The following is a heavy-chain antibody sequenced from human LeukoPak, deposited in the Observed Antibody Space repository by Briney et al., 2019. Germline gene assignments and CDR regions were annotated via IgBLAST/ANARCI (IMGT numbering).Heavy chain of an antibody. V-gene: IGHV4-59*01. J-gene: IGHJ5*02. CDR2: IYYSGST. CDR3: ARVHSSGWYRWFDP. CDR1: GGSISSYY. D-gene: IGHD6-19*01. Sequence: SETLSLTCTVAGGSISSYYWSWIRQPPGKGLEWIGYIYYSGSTNYNPSLKSRVTISVDTSKNQYSLKLSSVTAADTAVYYCARVHSSGWYRWFDPWGQGTLVTVSS.